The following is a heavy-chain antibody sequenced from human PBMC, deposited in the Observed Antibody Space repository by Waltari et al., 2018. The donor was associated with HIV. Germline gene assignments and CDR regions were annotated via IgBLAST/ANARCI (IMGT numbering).Heavy chain of an antibody. J-gene: IGHJ4*02. Sequence: QIRLFQSDHAVRTPGASVTISCSTSGYPFVNYHVTWVRQSLGQRLDWMGGITRYTANTNYTRESQGRVTLTTDAAAATASLELRDLRPDDTAIYFCTRGNIWGSYRYFDYWGPGTLVTVS. CDR3: TRGNIWGSYRYFDY. D-gene: IGHD3-16*02. CDR2: ITRYTANT. CDR1: GYPFVNYH. V-gene: IGHV1-18*01.